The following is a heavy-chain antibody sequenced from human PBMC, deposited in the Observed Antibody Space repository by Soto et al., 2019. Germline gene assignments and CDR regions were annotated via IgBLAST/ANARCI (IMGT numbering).Heavy chain of an antibody. V-gene: IGHV3-33*01. D-gene: IGHD3-10*01. CDR1: GFTFSSYG. CDR2: IWYDGSNK. J-gene: IGHJ6*03. CDR3: ARDPSGLPGSPYYYYYMDV. Sequence: QVQLVESGGGVVQPGRSLRLSCAASGFTFSSYGMHWVRQAPGKGLEWVAVIWYDGSNKYYADSGKGRFTISRDNSKNTLYLQMNSLRAEDTAVYYCARDPSGLPGSPYYYYYMDVWGKGTTVTVSS.